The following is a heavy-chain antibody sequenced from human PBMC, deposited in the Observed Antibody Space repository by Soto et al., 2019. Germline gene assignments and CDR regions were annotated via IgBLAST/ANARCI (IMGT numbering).Heavy chain of an antibody. CDR2: INHSGST. D-gene: IGHD5-12*01. V-gene: IGHV4-34*01. CDR1: GGSFSGYY. Sequence: QVQLQQWGAGLLKPSETLSLTCAVYGGSFSGYYWSWIRQPPGKGLEWIGEINHSGSTNYNPSLKSRVTISVDTSKNQFSLKRSSVTAADTAVYYCARTYSGYDQGYFDLWGRGTLVTVSS. CDR3: ARTYSGYDQGYFDL. J-gene: IGHJ2*01.